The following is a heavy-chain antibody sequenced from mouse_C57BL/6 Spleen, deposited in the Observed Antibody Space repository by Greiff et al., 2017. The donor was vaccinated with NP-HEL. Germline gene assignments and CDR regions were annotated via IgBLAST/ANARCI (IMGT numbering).Heavy chain of an antibody. CDR2: IDPSDSET. CDR1: GYTFTSYW. Sequence: QVQLQQPGAELVRPGSSVKLSCKASGYTFTSYWMHWVKQRPIQGLEWIGNIDPSDSETHYNQKFKDKATLTVDKSSSTAYMQLSSLTSEDSAVDYCARVSFMRGYFDVWGTGTTVTVSS. CDR3: ARVSFMRGYFDV. V-gene: IGHV1-52*01. D-gene: IGHD1-1*01. J-gene: IGHJ1*03.